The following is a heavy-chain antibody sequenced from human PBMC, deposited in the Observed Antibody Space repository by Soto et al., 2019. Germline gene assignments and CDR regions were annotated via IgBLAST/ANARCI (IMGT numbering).Heavy chain of an antibody. CDR2: IIPMFGTA. V-gene: IGHV1-69*01. CDR3: ARKFDYESSGYYYPY. CDR1: GGPFIRYA. Sequence: GXSVKVSCKASGGPFIRYAIIWVRQAPGQGLEWMGGIIPMFGTANYAQKFQGRVTITAVESTSTAYMELSSLRSEDTAVYYCARKFDYESSGYYYPYWGQGTLVTVSS. J-gene: IGHJ4*02. D-gene: IGHD3-22*01.